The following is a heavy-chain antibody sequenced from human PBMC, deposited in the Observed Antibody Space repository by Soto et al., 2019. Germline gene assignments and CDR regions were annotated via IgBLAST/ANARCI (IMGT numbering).Heavy chain of an antibody. Sequence: LRLSCSASGFTFSSYAMHWVRQAPGKGLEYVSTISNNGGTTSYADSVKDRFTISRDNSKNTVYLQMSSLGTDDSAVYFCVKDQYSGNYPQYFFDYWGQGILVTVSS. CDR1: GFTFSSYA. J-gene: IGHJ4*02. V-gene: IGHV3-64D*06. D-gene: IGHD5-12*01. CDR2: ISNNGGTT. CDR3: VKDQYSGNYPQYFFDY.